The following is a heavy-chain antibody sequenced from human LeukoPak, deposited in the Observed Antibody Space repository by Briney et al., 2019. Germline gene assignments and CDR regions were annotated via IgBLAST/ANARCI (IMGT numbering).Heavy chain of an antibody. CDR2: IKSKTDGGTI. CDR1: GFTFTNAW. V-gene: IGHV3-15*01. Sequence: PGGSLRLSCAASGFTFTNAWMNWVRQAPGKGLEWVGRIKSKTDGGTIDYAAPVKGRFTISRDDSKNTLYLQMNCLKTEDTAVYYCTTDLVVGWAFDIWGQGTMVTVSS. D-gene: IGHD2-21*01. J-gene: IGHJ3*02. CDR3: TTDLVVGWAFDI.